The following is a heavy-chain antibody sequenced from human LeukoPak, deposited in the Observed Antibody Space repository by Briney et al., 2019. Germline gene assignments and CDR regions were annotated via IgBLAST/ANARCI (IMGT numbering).Heavy chain of an antibody. Sequence: SETLSLTCTVSGGSISSGSYYWSWIRQPAGKGLEWIGRIYTSGSTNYNPSLKSRVTISVDTSKNQFSLKLSSVTAADTAVYYCARDLTAYSSGWHLGWFDPWGQGTLVTVSP. D-gene: IGHD6-19*01. J-gene: IGHJ5*02. CDR3: ARDLTAYSSGWHLGWFDP. V-gene: IGHV4-61*02. CDR2: IYTSGST. CDR1: GGSISSGSYY.